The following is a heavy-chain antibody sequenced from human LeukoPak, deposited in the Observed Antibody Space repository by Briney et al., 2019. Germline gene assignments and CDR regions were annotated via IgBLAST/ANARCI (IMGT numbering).Heavy chain of an antibody. D-gene: IGHD2-21*01. CDR1: GYTFTSYY. CDR2: INPSGGST. V-gene: IGHV1-46*01. Sequence: ASVKVSCTASGYTFTSYYMHWVRQAPGQGLEWMGIINPSGGSTSYAQKFQGRVTMTRDTSTSTVYMELSSLRSEDTAVYYCARDLPLRDVDYYYYMDVWAKGPRSPSP. J-gene: IGHJ6*03. CDR3: ARDLPLRDVDYYYYMDV.